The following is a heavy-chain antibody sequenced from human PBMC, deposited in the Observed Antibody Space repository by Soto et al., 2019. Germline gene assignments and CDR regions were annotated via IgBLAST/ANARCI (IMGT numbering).Heavy chain of an antibody. D-gene: IGHD3-10*01. CDR3: AREVRGVRMDAFDI. CDR2: IYSGGST. V-gene: IGHV3-53*02. Sequence: EVQLVETGGGLIQPGVSLRLSCAASGFTVSSNYMSWVRQAPGKGLEWVSVIYSGGSTYYADSVKGRFTISRDNSKNTLYLQMNSLRAEDTAVYYCAREVRGVRMDAFDIWGQGTMVTVSS. J-gene: IGHJ3*02. CDR1: GFTVSSNY.